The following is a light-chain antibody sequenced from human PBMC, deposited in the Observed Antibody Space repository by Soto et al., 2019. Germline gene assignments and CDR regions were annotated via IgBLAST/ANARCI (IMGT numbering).Light chain of an antibody. Sequence: DIQMTQFPSTLSASVGDRVTITCRASQTTNTWLAWYQQKPGTAPHLLIYDASSLAGGVPSRFSASGSGTEFTLHIISLQPDDRPTYAFQQYISYPYTFGQGTKGEIK. CDR3: QQYISYPYT. CDR1: QTTNTW. V-gene: IGKV1-5*01. CDR2: DAS. J-gene: IGKJ2*01.